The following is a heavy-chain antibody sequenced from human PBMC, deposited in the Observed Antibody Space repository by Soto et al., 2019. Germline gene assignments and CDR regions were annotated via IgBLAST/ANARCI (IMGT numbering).Heavy chain of an antibody. D-gene: IGHD6-13*01. CDR2: IYYSGST. Sequence: PSETLSLTCTVSGGSISSGDYYWSWIRQPPGKGLEWIGYIYYSGSTYYNPSLKSRVTISVDTSKNQFSLKLSSVTAADTAVYYCARHARKYSSSWYHPSFDYWGQGTLVTVSS. V-gene: IGHV4-30-4*01. CDR1: GGSISSGDYY. J-gene: IGHJ4*02. CDR3: ARHARKYSSSWYHPSFDY.